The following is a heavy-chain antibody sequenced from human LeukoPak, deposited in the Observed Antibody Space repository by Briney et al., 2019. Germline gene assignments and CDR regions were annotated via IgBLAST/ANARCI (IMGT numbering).Heavy chain of an antibody. J-gene: IGHJ4*02. CDR1: GFTFSSYS. D-gene: IGHD1-7*01. CDR2: ISSSSSYI. CDR3: AKDPARGGVTGTTVDY. Sequence: PGGSLRLSCAASGFTFSSYSMNWVRQAPGKGLEWVSSISSSSSYIYYADSVKGRFTISRDNSKNTLYLQMNSLRAEDTAVYYCAKDPARGGVTGTTVDYWGQGTLVTVSS. V-gene: IGHV3-21*01.